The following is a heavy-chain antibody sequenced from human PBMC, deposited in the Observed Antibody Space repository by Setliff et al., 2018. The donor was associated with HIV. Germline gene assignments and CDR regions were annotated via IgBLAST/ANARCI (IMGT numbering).Heavy chain of an antibody. CDR3: ARHPVAGTPYYFDS. Sequence: GESLKISCKASGYNFVNYWIGWVRLMPGKGLEWMGIVYPGDSDVRYSPSFQGHVSISVDKSITTAYLQWSSLQASDTAIYYCARHPVAGTPYYFDSWGQGTQVTVSS. J-gene: IGHJ4*02. CDR2: VYPGDSDV. D-gene: IGHD6-19*01. CDR1: GYNFVNYW. V-gene: IGHV5-51*01.